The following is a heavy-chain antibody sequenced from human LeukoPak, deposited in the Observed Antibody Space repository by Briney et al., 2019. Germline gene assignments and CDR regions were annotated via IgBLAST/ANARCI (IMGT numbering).Heavy chain of an antibody. CDR2: IYPGDSDT. D-gene: IGHD2-8*01. CDR1: GYSFTNYW. V-gene: IGHV5-51*01. J-gene: IGHJ5*02. Sequence: GESLKISCKGSGYSFTNYWIGWVRQMPGKGLEWMGIIYPGDSDTRYSPSFQGQVTISADKSISTAYLQWSSLKASDTAMYYCAREAAVTNVAGGFDPWGQGTLVTVSS. CDR3: AREAAVTNVAGGFDP.